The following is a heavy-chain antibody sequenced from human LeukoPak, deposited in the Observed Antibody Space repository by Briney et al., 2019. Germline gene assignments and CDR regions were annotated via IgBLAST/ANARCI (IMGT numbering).Heavy chain of an antibody. D-gene: IGHD3-16*01. CDR3: AKGGSNYYYYGMDV. Sequence: GGSLRLSCAASGFTFSSYGMHWVRQAPGNGLEWVAVISYDGSNKYYADSVKGRFTISRDNSKNTLYLQMNSLRAEDTAVYYCAKGGSNYYYYGMDVWGKGTTVTVSS. CDR2: ISYDGSNK. V-gene: IGHV3-30*18. CDR1: GFTFSSYG. J-gene: IGHJ6*04.